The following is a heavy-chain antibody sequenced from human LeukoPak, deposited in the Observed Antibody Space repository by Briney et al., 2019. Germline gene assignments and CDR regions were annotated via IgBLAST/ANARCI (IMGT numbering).Heavy chain of an antibody. CDR3: AKGGLEGIAVD. Sequence: GGSLRLSCAASGFTFDDYAMHWVRQAPGKGLEWVSGISWNSGSIGYADSVKGRFTISRDNAKNSLYLQMNSLRAEDTALYYCAKGGLEGIAVDWGQGTLVTVS. V-gene: IGHV3-9*01. CDR2: ISWNSGSI. D-gene: IGHD6-19*01. CDR1: GFTFDDYA. J-gene: IGHJ4*02.